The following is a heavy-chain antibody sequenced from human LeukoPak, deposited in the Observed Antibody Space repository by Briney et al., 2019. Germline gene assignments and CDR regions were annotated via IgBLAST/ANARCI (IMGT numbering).Heavy chain of an antibody. Sequence: SETLSLTCTVSGFSVSDPLSYWSWVRQPPGKGLEWIAEINFIGRTSYHSSLNSRVTMSVDTSKNQFSLKMTSLTAADTAVYFCARLTKGRYFAYIFAFWGQGILVTASS. CDR1: GFSVSDPLSY. V-gene: IGHV4-39*01. CDR3: ARLTKGRYFAYIFAF. D-gene: IGHD3-9*01. CDR2: INFIGRT. J-gene: IGHJ4*02.